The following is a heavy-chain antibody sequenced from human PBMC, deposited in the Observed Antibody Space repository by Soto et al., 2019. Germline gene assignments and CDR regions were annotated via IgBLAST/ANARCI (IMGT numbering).Heavy chain of an antibody. V-gene: IGHV1-69*13. J-gene: IGHJ6*02. CDR2: IIPIFGTA. CDR3: ARGDYGSGSPHYYYGMDV. CDR1: GGTFSSYA. D-gene: IGHD3-10*01. Sequence: SVKVSCKASGGTFSSYAISWVRQAPGQGLEWMGGIIPIFGTANYAQKFQGRVTITADESTSTAYMELSSLRSEDTAVYYCARGDYGSGSPHYYYGMDVWGQGTTVT.